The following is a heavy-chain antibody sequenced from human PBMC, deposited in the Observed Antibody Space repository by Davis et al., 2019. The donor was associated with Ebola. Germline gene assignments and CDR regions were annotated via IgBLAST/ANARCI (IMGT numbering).Heavy chain of an antibody. CDR3: ARDHSGYPNRHPSYWYFDL. J-gene: IGHJ2*01. Sequence: PGGSLRLSCAASGFTFSTYWMHWVRQTPGKGLVWVPRIPGDGSSTYYADSVKGRFTISRDNSKNTLYLQMNSLRAEDTAVYYCARDHSGYPNRHPSYWYFDLWGRGTLVTVSS. D-gene: IGHD3-22*01. CDR1: GFTFSTYW. CDR2: IPGDGSST. V-gene: IGHV3-74*01.